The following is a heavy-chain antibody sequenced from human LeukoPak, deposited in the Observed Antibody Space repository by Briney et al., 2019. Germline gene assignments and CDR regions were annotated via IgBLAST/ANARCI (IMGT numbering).Heavy chain of an antibody. Sequence: PSEPLSLTCTVSGGSISSGSYYWSWIRQPTGKGLEWIGRIYTSGSTNYNPSLKSRVTISVDTSKNQFSLKLSSVTAADTAVYCSARGTSSHSGWFDPWGQVTLVTVSS. CDR2: IYTSGST. J-gene: IGHJ5*02. CDR3: ARGTSSHSGWFDP. CDR1: GGSISSGSYY. V-gene: IGHV4-61*02. D-gene: IGHD6-6*01.